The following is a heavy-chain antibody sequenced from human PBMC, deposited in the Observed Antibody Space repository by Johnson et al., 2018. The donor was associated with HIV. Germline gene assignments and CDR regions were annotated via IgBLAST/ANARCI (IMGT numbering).Heavy chain of an antibody. J-gene: IGHJ3*02. V-gene: IGHV3-30-3*01. D-gene: IGHD6-6*01. Sequence: QVQLVESGGGVVQPGGSLRLSCAASGFTFSSYALHWVRQAPGKGLDWVAIISYDGSNKYYADSVKGRFTISRDNSKNTLYLQMNSLRAEDTAMYYCARVSSIAALWDAFDIWGQGTMVTVSS. CDR1: GFTFSSYA. CDR3: ARVSSIAALWDAFDI. CDR2: ISYDGSNK.